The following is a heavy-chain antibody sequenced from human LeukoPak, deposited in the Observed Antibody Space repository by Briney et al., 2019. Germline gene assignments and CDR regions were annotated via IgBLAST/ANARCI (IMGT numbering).Heavy chain of an antibody. D-gene: IGHD2-2*03. CDR3: ARDPLDISRWANAFDI. CDR2: ISYNGNQ. Sequence: PGGSLRLSCAASGFTFSSYVMHWVRQAPGKALEWVAFISYNGNQKYGDSVRGRFTVSRDNSKNTLYLQMNGLRPEDTAVYYCARDPLDISRWANAFDIWGQGTMVTVSS. V-gene: IGHV3-30-3*01. CDR1: GFTFSSYV. J-gene: IGHJ3*02.